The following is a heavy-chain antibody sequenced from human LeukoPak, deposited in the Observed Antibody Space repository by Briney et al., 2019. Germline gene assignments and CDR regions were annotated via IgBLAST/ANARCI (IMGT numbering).Heavy chain of an antibody. CDR2: ISSSSNII. CDR3: ARSKQWLDDAFDI. Sequence: SGGSLRLSCAASGFTFSSYSMNWVRQAPGKGLEWVSSISSSSNIIYYADSVKGRFTISRDNAKSSLHLQMNSLRAEDTAVYYCARSKQWLDDAFDIWGQGTMVTVSS. J-gene: IGHJ3*02. V-gene: IGHV3-21*01. D-gene: IGHD6-19*01. CDR1: GFTFSSYS.